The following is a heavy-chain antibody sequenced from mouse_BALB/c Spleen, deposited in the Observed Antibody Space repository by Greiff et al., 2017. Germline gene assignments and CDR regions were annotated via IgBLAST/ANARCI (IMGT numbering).Heavy chain of an antibody. V-gene: IGHV8-8*01. CDR1: GFSLSTSGMS. D-gene: IGHD1-1*01. CDR2: IWWNDDK. CDR3: ARNRRYGAMDY. Sequence: VKLMESGPGILQPSQTLSLTCSFSGFSLSTSGMSVGWIRQPSGKGLEWLAHIWWNDDKYYNPALKSRLTISKDTSNNQVFLKIASVVTADTATYYCARNRRYGAMDYWGQGTSVTVSS. J-gene: IGHJ4*01.